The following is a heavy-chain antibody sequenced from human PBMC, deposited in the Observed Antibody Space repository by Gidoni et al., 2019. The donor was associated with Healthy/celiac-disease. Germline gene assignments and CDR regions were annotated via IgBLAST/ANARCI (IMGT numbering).Heavy chain of an antibody. V-gene: IGHV4-59*01. D-gene: IGHD3-10*01. Sequence: QVQLQESGPGLVKPSETLSLTCTVSGGSISSYYWSWIRQPPGKGLEWIGYIYYSGSTNYNPSLKSRVTISVDTSKNQFSLKLSSVTAADTAVYYCARDGSRVGLWFGELSGWDYGMDVWGQGTTVTVSS. CDR3: ARDGSRVGLWFGELSGWDYGMDV. J-gene: IGHJ6*02. CDR2: IYYSGST. CDR1: GGSISSYY.